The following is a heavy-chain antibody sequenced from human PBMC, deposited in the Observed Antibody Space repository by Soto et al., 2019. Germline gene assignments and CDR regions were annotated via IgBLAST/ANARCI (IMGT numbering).Heavy chain of an antibody. D-gene: IGHD2-2*01. CDR3: ARIYCTTTTCDSWFDP. J-gene: IGHJ5*02. CDR2: IDPGDTYA. CDR1: GYTFTTFW. Sequence: PRESLTISCAGCGYTFTTFWISWVRQIPGKGLEWMGRIDPGDTYATYSPAFQGHVTISADKATSTAYLQWSSLKASDTAMYFCARIYCTTTTCDSWFDPWGQGPLVTVSS. V-gene: IGHV5-10-1*01.